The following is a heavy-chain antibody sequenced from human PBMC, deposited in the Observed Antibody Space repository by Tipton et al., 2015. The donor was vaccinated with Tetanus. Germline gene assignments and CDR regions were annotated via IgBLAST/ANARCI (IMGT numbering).Heavy chain of an antibody. V-gene: IGHV4-39*01. CDR1: GASIRGGTFY. CDR2: IYESGDT. Sequence: LRLSCTVSGASIRGGTFYWGWIRQPPGKGLEWIGSIYESGDTYYIPSLKSRVTISVDTSTNQFSLTLNSMAAADTGVYYCARHQSGYFAPFDYWGQGKLVTVSS. J-gene: IGHJ4*02. CDR3: ARHQSGYFAPFDY. D-gene: IGHD3-3*01.